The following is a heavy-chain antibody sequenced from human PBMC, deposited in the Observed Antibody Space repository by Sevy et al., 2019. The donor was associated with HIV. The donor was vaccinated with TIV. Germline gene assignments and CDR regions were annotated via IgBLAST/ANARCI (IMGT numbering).Heavy chain of an antibody. CDR1: GFTFSSYE. Sequence: GSLRLSCAASGFTFSSYEMNWVRQAPGKGLEWISYISNSGTAMYYSASVRGRFTISRDNARRSLYLQMNSLRAEDTAVYYSARDLPPSATTVPHFDCWGQGTLVTVSS. V-gene: IGHV3-48*03. J-gene: IGHJ4*02. D-gene: IGHD4-17*01. CDR2: ISNSGTAM. CDR3: ARDLPPSATTVPHFDC.